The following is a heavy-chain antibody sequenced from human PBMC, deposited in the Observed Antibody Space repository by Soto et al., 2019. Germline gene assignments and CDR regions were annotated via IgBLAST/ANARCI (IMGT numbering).Heavy chain of an antibody. CDR3: SKVAGTDYYYYMAV. V-gene: IGHV3-23*01. CDR2: ISGSGGST. J-gene: IGHJ6*03. D-gene: IGHD3-10*01. CDR1: GFSFSSYA. Sequence: PGGSLRLSCAASGFSFSSYAMSWVRQAPGKGLEWVSAISGSGGSTYYADSVKGRFTISRDNSKNTLYLQMNSLRAEDTAVYYCSKVAGTDYYYYMAVWGKGTTVTAP.